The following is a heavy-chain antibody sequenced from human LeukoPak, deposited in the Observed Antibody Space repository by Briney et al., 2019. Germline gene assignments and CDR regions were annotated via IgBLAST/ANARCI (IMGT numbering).Heavy chain of an antibody. CDR2: IYYSGST. CDR3: ARGFDSKSTYFDL. CDR1: GGSISNYY. V-gene: IGHV4-59*01. D-gene: IGHD5-12*01. J-gene: IGHJ3*01. Sequence: SETLSLTCTVSGGSISNYYWNWLRQPPGKGLEWIGYIYYSGSTKYNPSLKSRVTMSLDTSKKQFSLRLTSVTAADTAVYYCARGFDSKSTYFDLWGQGTMVTVSS.